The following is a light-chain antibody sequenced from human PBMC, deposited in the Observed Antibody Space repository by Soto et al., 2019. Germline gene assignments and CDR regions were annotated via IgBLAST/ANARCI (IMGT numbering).Light chain of an antibody. CDR1: QSVGSSY. J-gene: IGKJ3*01. CDR3: QQYCSSPRFT. Sequence: EIVLTQSPGTLSLSPGERATLSCRASQSVGSSYLAWYQQKPGQAPRLLIYGASSRATGIPDRFSGSGSGTDFTLTISRLEPEDFAVYYCQQYCSSPRFTFGPGTKVDIK. V-gene: IGKV3-20*01. CDR2: GAS.